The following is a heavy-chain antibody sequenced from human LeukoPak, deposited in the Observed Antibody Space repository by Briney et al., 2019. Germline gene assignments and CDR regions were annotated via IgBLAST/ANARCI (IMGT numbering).Heavy chain of an antibody. D-gene: IGHD3-10*01. CDR2: IYYSGST. J-gene: IGHJ4*02. V-gene: IGHV4-39*01. CDR1: GDSISSSSYY. Sequence: PSETLSLTCTVSGDSISSSSYYWGWIRQPPGKGLDWIGSIYYSGSTYYNPSLKSRVTISVDTSKNQFSLKLSSVTAADTAVYYCARTRYYYNSRSYGAPYYFDYWGQGTLVTVSS. CDR3: ARTRYYYNSRSYGAPYYFDY.